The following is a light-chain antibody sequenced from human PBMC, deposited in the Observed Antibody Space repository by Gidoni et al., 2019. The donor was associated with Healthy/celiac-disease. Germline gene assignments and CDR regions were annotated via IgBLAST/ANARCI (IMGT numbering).Light chain of an antibody. V-gene: IGKV1-33*01. J-gene: IGKJ3*01. CDR2: DAS. CDR1: QDISNY. CDR3: QQYDNLPIT. Sequence: DIQMTQSPSPLSASVGDRVTITCQASQDISNYLNWYQQKPGKAPKLLIYDASNLETGVPSRFSGSGSGTDFTFTISSLQPEDIATYYCQQYDNLPITFGPXTKVDIK.